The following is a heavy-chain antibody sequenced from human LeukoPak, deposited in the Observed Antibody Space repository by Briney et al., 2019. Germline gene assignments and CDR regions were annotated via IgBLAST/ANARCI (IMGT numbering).Heavy chain of an antibody. CDR1: GGSISGTNW. CDR3: ARHAWGLHDPWNGYYSGHALDY. J-gene: IGHJ4*02. V-gene: IGHV4-4*02. Sequence: SGTLSLTCGVSGGSISGTNWWSWVRQPPGQGLEWIGEISLRGLTNYNPSLRSRLTMSLDESKNQVSLNLTSVTAADTAVYYCARHAWGLHDPWNGYYSGHALDYWGQGTLVTVSS. D-gene: IGHD3-3*01. CDR2: ISLRGLT.